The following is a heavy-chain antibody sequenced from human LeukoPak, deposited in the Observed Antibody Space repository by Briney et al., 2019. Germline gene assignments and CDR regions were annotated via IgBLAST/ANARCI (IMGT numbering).Heavy chain of an antibody. Sequence: GGSLRLSCAASGFTFSSYAMHWVRQAPGKGLEWVAVISYDGSNKYYADSVKGRFTISRDNSKNTLYLQMNSLRAEVTAVYYCARGGVVVITYTFDYWGQGTLVTVSS. CDR1: GFTFSSYA. V-gene: IGHV3-30-3*01. J-gene: IGHJ4*02. CDR2: ISYDGSNK. D-gene: IGHD3-22*01. CDR3: ARGGVVVITYTFDY.